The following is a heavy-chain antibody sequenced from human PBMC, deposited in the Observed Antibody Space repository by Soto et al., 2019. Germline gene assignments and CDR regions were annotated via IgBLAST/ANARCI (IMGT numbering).Heavy chain of an antibody. Sequence: SETLSLTCTVSGDSINSYSWSWIRQPPGKGLEWIGYVFYTESTNYNPSLKSRVTISVDTSKNQFSLKLSSMTAADTAVYYCARFNDRLLDIWGQGTMVTVSS. CDR2: VFYTEST. J-gene: IGHJ3*02. CDR3: ARFNDRLLDI. CDR1: GDSINSYS. V-gene: IGHV4-59*08. D-gene: IGHD2-2*01.